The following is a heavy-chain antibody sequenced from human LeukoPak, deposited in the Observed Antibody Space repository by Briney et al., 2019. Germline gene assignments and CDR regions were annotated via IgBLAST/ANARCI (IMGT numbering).Heavy chain of an antibody. J-gene: IGHJ6*02. CDR1: GGSISSYY. D-gene: IGHD1-26*01. Sequence: PSETLPLTCTVSGGSISSYYWSWIRQPPGKGLEWIGYIYYSGSTNYNPSLKSRVTISVDTSKNQFSLKLSSVTAADTAVYYCARDSGSYNRYYYGMDVWGQGTTVTVSS. V-gene: IGHV4-59*01. CDR3: ARDSGSYNRYYYGMDV. CDR2: IYYSGST.